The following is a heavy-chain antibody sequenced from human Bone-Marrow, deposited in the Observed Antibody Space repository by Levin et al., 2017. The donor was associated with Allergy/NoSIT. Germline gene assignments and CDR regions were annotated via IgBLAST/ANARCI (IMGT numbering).Heavy chain of an antibody. V-gene: IGHV3-53*01. Sequence: GESLKISCAASGFTVSSNYMSWVRQAPGKGLEWVSVIYSGGSTYYADSVKGRFTISRDNSKNTLYLQMNSLRAEDTAVYYCASGGAVAGPAGFDYWGQGTLVTVSS. J-gene: IGHJ4*02. CDR3: ASGGAVAGPAGFDY. CDR2: IYSGGST. CDR1: GFTVSSNY. D-gene: IGHD6-19*01.